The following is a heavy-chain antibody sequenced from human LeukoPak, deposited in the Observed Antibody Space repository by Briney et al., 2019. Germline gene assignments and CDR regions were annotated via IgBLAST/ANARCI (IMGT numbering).Heavy chain of an antibody. D-gene: IGHD2-15*01. CDR2: ISNSGDNT. CDR1: GFTFSIFA. Sequence: GGSLRLSCAASGFTFSIFAMTWVRQAPGKGLEWVSAISNSGDNTYHADSVKGRFTISRDNSRNTLYLQMNSLRAEDTAVYYCAKDLWGFVEVAAILDYWGQGTLVTVSS. J-gene: IGHJ4*02. V-gene: IGHV3-23*01. CDR3: AKDLWGFVEVAAILDY.